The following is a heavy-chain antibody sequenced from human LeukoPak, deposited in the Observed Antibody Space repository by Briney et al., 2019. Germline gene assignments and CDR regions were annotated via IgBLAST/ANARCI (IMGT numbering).Heavy chain of an antibody. V-gene: IGHV1-69*06. J-gene: IGHJ4*02. CDR3: ARDPSRENRDDYVWGSFFDN. Sequence: SVKVSCKASGDIFTSHAISWVRQAPGQGLEWMGRIIPRLGTANYAQRFHGRVTITADKSTTTAYMELSSLTSGDTAVYCCARDPSRENRDDYVWGSFFDNWGQGTLVTVSS. CDR1: GDIFTSHA. CDR2: IIPRLGTA. D-gene: IGHD3-16*01.